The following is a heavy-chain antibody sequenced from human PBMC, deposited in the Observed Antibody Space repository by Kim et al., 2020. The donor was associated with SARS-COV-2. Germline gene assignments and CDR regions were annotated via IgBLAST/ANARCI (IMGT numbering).Heavy chain of an antibody. Sequence: SETLSLTCAVYGGSFSGYYWSWIRQPPGKGLEWIGEINHSGSTNYNPSLKSRVTISVDTSKNQFSLKLSSVTAADTAVYYCARAPCPRNYGSGSYCPRGPTGTGANYFDYWGQGTLVTVSS. V-gene: IGHV4-34*01. CDR2: INHSGST. J-gene: IGHJ4*02. D-gene: IGHD3-10*01. CDR3: ARAPCPRNYGSGSYCPRGPTGTGANYFDY. CDR1: GGSFSGYY.